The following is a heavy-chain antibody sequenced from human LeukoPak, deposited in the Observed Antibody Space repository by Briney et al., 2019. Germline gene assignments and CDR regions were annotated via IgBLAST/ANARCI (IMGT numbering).Heavy chain of an antibody. CDR3: AKASDYDSSGYYYEGKNYFDY. J-gene: IGHJ4*02. D-gene: IGHD3-22*01. Sequence: TYSTDSVKGPFTISRANSKNTLYLQMNSLRAEDTAVYYCAKASDYDSSGYYYEGKNYFDYWGQGTLVTVSS. CDR2: T. V-gene: IGHV3-23*01.